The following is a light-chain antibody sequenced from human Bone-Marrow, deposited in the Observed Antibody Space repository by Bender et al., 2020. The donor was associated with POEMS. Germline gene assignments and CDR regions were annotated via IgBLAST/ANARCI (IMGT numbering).Light chain of an antibody. V-gene: IGLV3-1*01. CDR2: EDD. Sequence: SYGLTQPPSLSVSPGQTASITCSGAKLGDKFVAWYRQKPGQSPVLVIYEDDKRPSGIPERFSGSKSGNTASLTISGLQAEDEGDYYCSSYTTNSLWVFGGGTKVTVL. CDR3: SSYTTNSLWV. CDR1: KLGDKF. J-gene: IGLJ3*02.